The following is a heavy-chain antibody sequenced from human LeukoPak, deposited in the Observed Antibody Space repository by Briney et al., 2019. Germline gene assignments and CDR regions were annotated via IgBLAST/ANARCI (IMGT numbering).Heavy chain of an antibody. V-gene: IGHV4-39*07. CDR3: AREWYSSYCVDY. CDR2: IYYSGST. D-gene: IGHD6-13*01. J-gene: IGHJ4*02. Sequence: SETLPLTCTVSGGSISSSSYYWGWIRQPPGTGLEWIGSIYYSGSTYYNPSLKSRVTISVDTSKNQFSLKLSSVTAADTAVYYCAREWYSSYCVDYWGQGTLVTVSS. CDR1: GGSISSSSYY.